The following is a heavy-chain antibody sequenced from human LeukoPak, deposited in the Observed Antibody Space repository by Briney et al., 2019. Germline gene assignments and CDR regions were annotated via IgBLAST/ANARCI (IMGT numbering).Heavy chain of an antibody. D-gene: IGHD1-26*01. CDR1: GGSFSGYY. Sequence: SETLSLTCAVYGGSFSGYYWSWIRQPPGKGLEWIGEINHSGSTNYNPSLKSRVTISVDTSKNQFSLKLNSVTAADTAVYYCASGGPGRRLFDYWGQGTLVTVSS. V-gene: IGHV4-34*01. J-gene: IGHJ4*02. CDR3: ASGGPGRRLFDY. CDR2: INHSGST.